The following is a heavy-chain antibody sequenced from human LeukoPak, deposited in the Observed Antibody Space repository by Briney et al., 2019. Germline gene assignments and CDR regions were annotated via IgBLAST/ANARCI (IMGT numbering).Heavy chain of an antibody. CDR3: ARNNYGGHDAFDI. J-gene: IGHJ3*02. CDR1: GYTFTSYD. D-gene: IGHD4-11*01. V-gene: IGHV1-8*01. Sequence: ASVKVSCKASGYTFTSYDINWVRQATGQGLEWMGWMNPNSGNTGYAQKCQGRVTMTRDTSISTAYMELNRLTSEDTAVYYCARNNYGGHDAFDIWGQGTLVTVSS. CDR2: MNPNSGNT.